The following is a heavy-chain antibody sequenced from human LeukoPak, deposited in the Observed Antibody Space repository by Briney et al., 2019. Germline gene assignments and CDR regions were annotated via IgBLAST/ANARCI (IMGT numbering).Heavy chain of an antibody. D-gene: IGHD6-13*01. J-gene: IGHJ4*02. CDR2: IKSNSYGGTT. CDR1: GFTFSNAW. CDR3: ARGPRGGSWYVDY. Sequence: PGGSLRLSCAASGFTFSNAWMSWVRQAPGKGLEWVGFIKSNSYGGTTEYAASVKGRFTILRDDSKNIAYLQMNSLKTEDTGLYLCARGPRGGSWYVDYWGQGTLVTVSS. V-gene: IGHV3-49*04.